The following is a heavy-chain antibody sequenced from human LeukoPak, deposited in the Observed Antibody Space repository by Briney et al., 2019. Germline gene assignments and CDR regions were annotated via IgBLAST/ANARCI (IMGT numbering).Heavy chain of an antibody. CDR3: AKSRSITMVRGVIDSSYYYGMDV. Sequence: GGSLRLSCAASGFTFSDYYMSWIRQAPGKGLEWVSYISSSSSYTNYADSVKGRFTTSRDNAKNPLYLQMNSLRAEDTAVYYCAKSRSITMVRGVIDSSYYYGMDVWGKGTTVTVSS. J-gene: IGHJ6*04. D-gene: IGHD3-10*01. CDR2: ISSSSSYT. V-gene: IGHV3-11*06. CDR1: GFTFSDYY.